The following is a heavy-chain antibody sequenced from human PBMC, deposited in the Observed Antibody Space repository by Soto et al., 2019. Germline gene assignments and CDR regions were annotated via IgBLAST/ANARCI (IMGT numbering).Heavy chain of an antibody. J-gene: IGHJ6*02. V-gene: IGHV5-51*03. CDR2: IYPGDSDT. CDR3: ARRLYSGSYYRYYYGLDV. D-gene: IGHD1-26*01. Sequence: EVQLVQSGAEVKKPGESLKISCKGSGYSFTSYWIGWVRQMPGKGLEWMGIIYPGDSDTRYSPSFQGQVTISADKSIRTACLQWSSLKASDSAMYYCARRLYSGSYYRYYYGLDVWGQGTTVTVSS. CDR1: GYSFTSYW.